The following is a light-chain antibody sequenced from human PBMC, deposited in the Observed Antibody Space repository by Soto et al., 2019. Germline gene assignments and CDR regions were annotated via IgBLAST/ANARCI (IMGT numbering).Light chain of an antibody. CDR2: GAS. J-gene: IGKJ1*01. V-gene: IGKV3-20*01. CDR1: QSVSSSY. CDR3: QQYGSSPST. Sequence: EIVLTQSPGTLSLSPGERATLSCRASQSVSSSYLAWYQQKPGQAPRLLIYGASSRAIGIPDRFSGSGSGSDFTRSISRLEPDDVAVYYCQQYGSSPSTFGQGTKVEI.